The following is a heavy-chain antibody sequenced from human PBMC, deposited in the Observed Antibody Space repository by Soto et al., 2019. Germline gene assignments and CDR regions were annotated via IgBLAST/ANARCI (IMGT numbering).Heavy chain of an antibody. CDR2: VSGSGVTT. D-gene: IGHD4-17*01. CDR1: GFTLSNFA. V-gene: IGHV3-23*01. Sequence: EVQLLESGGDLVQPGGSLRLSCEASGFTLSNFAMSWVRQAPGKGLEWVAVVSGSGVTTKYAASVKGRFIISRDNSKNTLSLQMHSLRVEDTGVYYCAKGRLRGLDNANFDYWGQGVLVTVSS. J-gene: IGHJ4*02. CDR3: AKGRLRGLDNANFDY.